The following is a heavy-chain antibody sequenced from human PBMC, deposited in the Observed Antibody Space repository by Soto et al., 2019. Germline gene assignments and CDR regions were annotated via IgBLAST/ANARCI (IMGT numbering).Heavy chain of an antibody. CDR3: AREGYSGYDEDYYYYYGMDV. D-gene: IGHD5-12*01. V-gene: IGHV3-30-3*01. CDR2: MSYDGSNK. CDR1: GFTFSSYA. Sequence: GGSLRLSCAASGFTFSSYAMHWVRQAPGKGLEWVAVMSYDGSNKYYADSVKGRFTISRDNSKNTLYLQMNSLRAEDTAVYYCAREGYSGYDEDYYYYYGMDVWGQGTTVTVSS. J-gene: IGHJ6*02.